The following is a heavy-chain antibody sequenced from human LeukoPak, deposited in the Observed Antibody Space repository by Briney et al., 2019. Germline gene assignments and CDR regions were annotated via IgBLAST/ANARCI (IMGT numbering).Heavy chain of an antibody. D-gene: IGHD6-19*01. CDR3: ARGAVPPLNPSYYYYYYGMDV. J-gene: IGHJ6*02. V-gene: IGHV1-69*13. CDR2: IIPIFGTA. CDR1: GGTFSSYA. Sequence: SVKVSFKASGGTFSSYAISWVRQAPGQGLEWMGGIIPIFGTANYAQKFQGRVTITADESTSTAYMELSSLRSEDTAVYYCARGAVPPLNPSYYYYYYGMDVWGQGTTVTVSS.